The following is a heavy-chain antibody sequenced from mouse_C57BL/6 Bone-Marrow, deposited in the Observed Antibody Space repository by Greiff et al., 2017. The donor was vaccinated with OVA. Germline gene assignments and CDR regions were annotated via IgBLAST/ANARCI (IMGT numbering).Heavy chain of an antibody. J-gene: IGHJ4*01. CDR3: ARFPHYYGSSYEYYYAMDY. V-gene: IGHV1-39*01. CDR2: INPNYGTT. Sequence: EVKLQESGPELVKPGASVKISCKASGYSFTDYNMNWVKQSNGKSLEWIGVINPNYGTTSYNQKFKGKATLTVDQSSSTAYMQLNSLTSEDSAVYYCARFPHYYGSSYEYYYAMDYWGQGTSVTVSS. CDR1: GYSFTDYN. D-gene: IGHD1-1*01.